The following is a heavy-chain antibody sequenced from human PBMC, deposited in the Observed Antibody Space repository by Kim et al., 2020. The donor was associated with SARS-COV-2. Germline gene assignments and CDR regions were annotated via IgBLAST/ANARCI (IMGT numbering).Heavy chain of an antibody. J-gene: IGHJ6*02. V-gene: IGHV5-51*01. Sequence: SRPCFQGQVTISADKSISTAYLQWSSLKASDTAMYYCARHVYYYYYGMDVWGQGTTVTVSS. CDR3: ARHVYYYYYGMDV.